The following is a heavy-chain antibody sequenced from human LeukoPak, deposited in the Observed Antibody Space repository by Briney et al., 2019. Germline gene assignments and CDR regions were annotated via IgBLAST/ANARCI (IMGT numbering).Heavy chain of an antibody. D-gene: IGHD3-10*01. CDR2: INHSGST. J-gene: IGHJ5*02. V-gene: IGHV4-34*01. CDR3: ARQVTMVRGVIGLNWFDP. CDR1: GGSFSGYY. Sequence: PSETLCLTCAVYGGSFSGYYWSWIRQPPGKGLEWIGEINHSGSTNYSPSLKSRVTISVDTSKNQFSLKLSSVTAADTAVYYCARQVTMVRGVIGLNWFDPWGQGTLVTVSS.